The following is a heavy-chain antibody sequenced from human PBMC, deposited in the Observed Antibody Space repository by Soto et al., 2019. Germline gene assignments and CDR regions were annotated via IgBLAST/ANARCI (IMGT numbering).Heavy chain of an antibody. V-gene: IGHV3-23*01. Sequence: EVQLLESGGGLVQPGGSLRLSCAASGFTFSTYAMNWVRQAPGKGLEWVSGISGSGTTTYYADSVKGRFTVSRDNSKNTLYLQMNSLRADDTAVYYCAKARRTAYGSGSYLDYWGQGTLVTVSS. CDR3: AKARRTAYGSGSYLDY. CDR2: ISGSGTTT. CDR1: GFTFSTYA. J-gene: IGHJ4*02. D-gene: IGHD3-10*01.